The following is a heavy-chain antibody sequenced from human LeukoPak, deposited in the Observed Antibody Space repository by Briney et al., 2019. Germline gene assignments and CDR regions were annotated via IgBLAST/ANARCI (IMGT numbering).Heavy chain of an antibody. J-gene: IGHJ4*02. CDR3: AKVTPSYYFDY. Sequence: GGSLRLSCAASGFTVSSNYMSWVRQAPGKGLEWVSVIYSDGNTYYVDSVKGRFTISRDNSKNTLYLQMNSLRAEDTAVYYCAKVTPSYYFDYWGQGTLVTVSS. CDR2: IYSDGNT. V-gene: IGHV3-53*01. CDR1: GFTVSSNY. D-gene: IGHD5-18*01.